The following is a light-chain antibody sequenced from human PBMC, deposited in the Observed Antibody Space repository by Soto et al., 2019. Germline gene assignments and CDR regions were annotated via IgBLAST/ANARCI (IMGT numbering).Light chain of an antibody. CDR1: QGISSY. CDR2: TAS. Sequence: LQMPQSHSTLSGSVGDRVTITCRASQGISSYLAWYQLKPGKAPKLLISTASTLQSGVPSRFSGSGSETEFTLTISGLQPGDSATYYCQQYNSYSPTFGQGTKVDI. CDR3: QQYNSYSPT. J-gene: IGKJ1*01. V-gene: IGKV1-5*01.